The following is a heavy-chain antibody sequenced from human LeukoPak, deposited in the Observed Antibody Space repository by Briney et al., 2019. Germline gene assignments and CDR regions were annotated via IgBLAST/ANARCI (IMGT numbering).Heavy chain of an antibody. D-gene: IGHD3-22*01. CDR3: AKDQYYDSSGYYPWHAFDI. J-gene: IGHJ3*02. Sequence: GGSLRLSCAASGFTFDSYAMTWVRQAPGKGLEWVSAISGSGGSTHYADSVKGRFTISRDNSRNTLYLQMNSLRVEDTAIYYCAKDQYYDSSGYYPWHAFDIWGQRTMVTVSS. V-gene: IGHV3-23*01. CDR2: ISGSGGST. CDR1: GFTFDSYA.